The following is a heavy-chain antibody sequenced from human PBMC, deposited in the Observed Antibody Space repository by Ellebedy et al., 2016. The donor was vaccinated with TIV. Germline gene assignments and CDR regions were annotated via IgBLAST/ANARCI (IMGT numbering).Heavy chain of an antibody. J-gene: IGHJ4*02. CDR3: ARAPFNWNYFDY. V-gene: IGHV3-74*03. CDR1: GFTFTSYW. Sequence: GESLKISXAASGFTFTSYWMHWVRLLPGKGLVWVSRIHTNGTTTEYADSAKGRFTISRDNSKNTLFLQMNSLRAEDTAVYYCARAPFNWNYFDYWGQGTLVTVSS. D-gene: IGHD1-20*01. CDR2: IHTNGTTT.